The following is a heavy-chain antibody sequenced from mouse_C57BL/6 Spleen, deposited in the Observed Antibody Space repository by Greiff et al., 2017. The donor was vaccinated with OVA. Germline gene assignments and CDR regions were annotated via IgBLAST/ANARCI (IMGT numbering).Heavy chain of an antibody. CDR2: IYPGDGDT. Sequence: VKLVESGAELVKPGASVKISCKASGYAFSSYWMNWVKQRPGKGLEWIGQIYPGDGDTNYNGKFKGKATLTADKSSSTAYMQLSSLTSEDSAVYFCARRGSSYVYFDYWGQGTTLTVAS. D-gene: IGHD1-1*01. CDR3: ARRGSSYVYFDY. V-gene: IGHV1-80*01. CDR1: GYAFSSYW. J-gene: IGHJ2*01.